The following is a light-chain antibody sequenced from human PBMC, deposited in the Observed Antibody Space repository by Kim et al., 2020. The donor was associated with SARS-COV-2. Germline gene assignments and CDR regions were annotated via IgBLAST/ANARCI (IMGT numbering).Light chain of an antibody. Sequence: ASVGDRVTITCRASQSIYSYLAWYQQKPGNVPKILIYKASTLESGVPSRFSGSESGTEFTLTISSLQPDGFATYYCQQFYTYPITFGQGTRLEIK. J-gene: IGKJ5*01. CDR2: KAS. V-gene: IGKV1-5*03. CDR3: QQFYTYPIT. CDR1: QSIYSY.